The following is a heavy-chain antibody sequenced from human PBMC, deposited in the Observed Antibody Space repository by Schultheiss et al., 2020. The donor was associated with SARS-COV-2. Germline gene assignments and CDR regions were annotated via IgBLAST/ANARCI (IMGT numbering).Heavy chain of an antibody. J-gene: IGHJ3*02. V-gene: IGHV3-66*01. CDR1: GFTFSSYS. CDR3: ARSAVGATRRNDAFGI. Sequence: GGSLRLSCAASGFTFSSYSMNWVRQAPGKGLEWVSVIYSGGSTYYADSVKGRFTISRDNSKNTLYLQMNSLRAEDTAVYYCARSAVGATRRNDAFGIWGQGTMVTVSS. D-gene: IGHD1-26*01. CDR2: IYSGGST.